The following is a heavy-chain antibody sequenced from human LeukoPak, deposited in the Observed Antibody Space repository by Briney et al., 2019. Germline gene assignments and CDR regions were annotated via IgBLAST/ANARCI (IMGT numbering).Heavy chain of an antibody. CDR1: GYTFTSYG. J-gene: IGHJ3*02. D-gene: IGHD5-24*01. Sequence: ASVKVSCKASGYTFTSYGISWVRQAPGQGLEWMGWISAYNGNTNYAQKLQGRVTMTTDTSTSTAYMELRSLRSDDTAVYYCARAGGGGGMATIIWRGSAFDIWGQGTMVTVSS. CDR2: ISAYNGNT. V-gene: IGHV1-18*01. CDR3: ARAGGGGGMATIIWRGSAFDI.